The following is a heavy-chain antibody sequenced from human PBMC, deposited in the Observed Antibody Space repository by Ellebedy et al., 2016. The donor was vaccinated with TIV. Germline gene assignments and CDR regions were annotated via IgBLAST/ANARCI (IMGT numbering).Heavy chain of an antibody. CDR1: GFTFTDYY. J-gene: IGHJ4*02. CDR3: ARDRISASGIFDY. Sequence: GGSLRLSCAASGFTFTDYYMSWIRQAPGKGLEWVSYISSSGSTIYSADSLKGRFTISRDNAKNSLYLQMNSLRAEDTAVYYCARDRISASGIFDYWGQGTLVTVSS. D-gene: IGHD6-13*01. V-gene: IGHV3-11*04. CDR2: ISSSGSTI.